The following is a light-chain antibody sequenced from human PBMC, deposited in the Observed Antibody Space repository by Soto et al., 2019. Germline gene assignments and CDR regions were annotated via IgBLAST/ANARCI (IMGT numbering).Light chain of an antibody. CDR3: QQYNNLPPLT. CDR1: QSVRSN. Sequence: EIVMTQSPATLSVSPGERATLSCRASQSVRSNLAWYQQKPGQAPRLLIYGASTRATDIPARFSGSGSGTEFTLTISSLQSEDFAVYYCQQYNNLPPLTFGGGTKVEIK. CDR2: GAS. V-gene: IGKV3-15*01. J-gene: IGKJ4*01.